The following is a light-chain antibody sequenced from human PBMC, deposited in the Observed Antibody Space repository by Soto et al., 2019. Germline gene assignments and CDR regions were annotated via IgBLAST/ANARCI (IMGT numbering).Light chain of an antibody. J-gene: IGLJ2*01. V-gene: IGLV2-8*01. CDR1: SSDVGGYNY. Sequence: ALTQPPSASGSPGQSVTISCTGTSSDVGGYNYVSWYQQHPGKAPKLMIYEVSKRPSGVPDRFSGSKSGNTASLTVSGLQAEDEADYYCSSYAGSNTYVVFGGGTKLTVL. CDR2: EVS. CDR3: SSYAGSNTYVV.